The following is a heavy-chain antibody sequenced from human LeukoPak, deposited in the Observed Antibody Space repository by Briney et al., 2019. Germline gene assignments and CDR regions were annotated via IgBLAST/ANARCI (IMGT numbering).Heavy chain of an antibody. Sequence: ASVKVSCKASGYTFTGCYIQWVRQAPGQGLEWMGWINPHSGGTNYAQEFQGRVTMTRDTSSSTAYMELSSLRPDDTAVYSCARGVTARGFYYYMDIWGNGTTVTISS. CDR1: GYTFTGCY. V-gene: IGHV1-2*02. CDR2: INPHSGGT. J-gene: IGHJ6*03. D-gene: IGHD2-21*02. CDR3: ARGVTARGFYYYMDI.